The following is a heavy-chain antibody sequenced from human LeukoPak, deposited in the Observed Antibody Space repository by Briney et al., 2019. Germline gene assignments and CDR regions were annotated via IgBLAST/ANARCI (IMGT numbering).Heavy chain of an antibody. CDR1: GYTFTGYY. CDR3: AQRATFGLILFDY. V-gene: IGHV1-2*02. Sequence: ASVKVSCKASGYTFTGYYMHWVRQAPGQGLKWMGWINPNSGGTNYAQKLQGRVTMTRDTSISTAYMELSRLRSDDTAVYYCAQRATFGLILFDYWGQGTLVTVSS. CDR2: INPNSGGT. J-gene: IGHJ4*02. D-gene: IGHD2/OR15-2a*01.